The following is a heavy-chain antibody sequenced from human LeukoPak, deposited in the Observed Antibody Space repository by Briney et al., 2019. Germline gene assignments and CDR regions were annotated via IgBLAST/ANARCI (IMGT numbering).Heavy chain of an antibody. Sequence: PGGSLRLSCAASGFAFSSYAMHWVRQAPGKGLEWVAVISSGGSNAYYADSVKGRLTISRDNSKNTLYLQMNSLRAEDTAVFYCARDRGGYDLNLDYWGQGTLVTVSS. J-gene: IGHJ4*02. CDR2: ISSGGSNA. D-gene: IGHD5-12*01. V-gene: IGHV3-30*04. CDR1: GFAFSSYA. CDR3: ARDRGGYDLNLDY.